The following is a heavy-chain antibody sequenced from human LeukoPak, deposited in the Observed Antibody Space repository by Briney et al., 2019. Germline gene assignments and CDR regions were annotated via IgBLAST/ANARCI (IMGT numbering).Heavy chain of an antibody. D-gene: IGHD5-18*01. CDR2: IIPIFGTA. V-gene: IGHV1-69*01. CDR1: GGTFSSYA. Sequence: SVKVSCRASGGTFSSYAISWVRQAPGQGLEWMGGIIPIFGTANYAQKFQGRVTITADESTSTAYMELSSLRSEDTAVYYCARAPVDTAMALDYWGQGTLVTVSS. J-gene: IGHJ4*02. CDR3: ARAPVDTAMALDY.